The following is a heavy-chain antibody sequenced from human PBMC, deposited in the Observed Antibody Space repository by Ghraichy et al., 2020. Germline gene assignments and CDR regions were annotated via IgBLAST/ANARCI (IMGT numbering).Heavy chain of an antibody. D-gene: IGHD3-22*01. CDR1: GGTFSSYA. CDR3: AASAMNYYDSSGPQPDAFDI. V-gene: IGHV1-69*13. Sequence: SVKVSCKASGGTFSSYAISWVRQAPGQGLEWMGGIIPIFGTANYAQKFQGRVTITADESTSTAYMELSSLRSEDTAVYYCAASAMNYYDSSGPQPDAFDIWGQGTMVTVSS. CDR2: IIPIFGTA. J-gene: IGHJ3*02.